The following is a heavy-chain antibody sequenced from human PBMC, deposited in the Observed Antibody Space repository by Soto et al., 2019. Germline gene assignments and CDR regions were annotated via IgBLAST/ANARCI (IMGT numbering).Heavy chain of an antibody. Sequence: PGGSLRLSCAASGFTFSNSWMHWVRQAPGKWLVWVSRINSYGSSTSYADSVKGRFTISRDNAKKTLYLQMNSLRAEDTAVYYCARSGTAMGDYWGQGTLVTVSS. V-gene: IGHV3-74*01. CDR1: GFTFSNSW. D-gene: IGHD5-18*01. CDR3: ARSGTAMGDY. CDR2: INSYGSST. J-gene: IGHJ4*02.